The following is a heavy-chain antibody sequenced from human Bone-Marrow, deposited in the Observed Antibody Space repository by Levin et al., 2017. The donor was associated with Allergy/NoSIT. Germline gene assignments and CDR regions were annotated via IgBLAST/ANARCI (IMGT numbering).Heavy chain of an antibody. CDR2: IKSQSNGGTT. J-gene: IGHJ5*02. CDR3: TTDMPPLQLAMFDWFDP. Sequence: GGSLRLSCVASGFTFKNAWMTWVRQPPGKGLEWVGRIKSQSNGGTTDYAAPVKGRFTISRDDSKNMLYLEMNSLKIEDTAVYFCTTDMPPLQLAMFDWFDPWGQGTLVTVSS. CDR1: GFTFKNAW. V-gene: IGHV3-15*01. D-gene: IGHD5-24*01.